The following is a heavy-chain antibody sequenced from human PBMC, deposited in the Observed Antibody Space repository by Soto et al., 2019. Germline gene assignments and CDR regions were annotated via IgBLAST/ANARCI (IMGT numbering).Heavy chain of an antibody. D-gene: IGHD2-15*01. J-gene: IGHJ6*02. V-gene: IGHV3-9*01. CDR3: AKDTIPRGYCSGGSCYSGYYYYYGMDV. Sequence: EVQLVESGGGLVQPGRSLRLSCAASGFTFDDYAMHWVRQAPGKGLEWVSGISWNSGSIGYADSVKGRFTISRDNAKNSLYLQMNSLRAEDTALYYCAKDTIPRGYCSGGSCYSGYYYYYGMDVWGQGTTVTVSS. CDR1: GFTFDDYA. CDR2: ISWNSGSI.